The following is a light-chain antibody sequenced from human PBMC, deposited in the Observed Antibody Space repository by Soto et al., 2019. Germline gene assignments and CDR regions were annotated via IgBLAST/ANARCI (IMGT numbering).Light chain of an antibody. CDR3: QQLNRYPLT. J-gene: IGKJ4*01. CDR2: AAS. CDR1: LGLSSY. V-gene: IGKV1-9*01. Sequence: DMQLTQSPSFLSASVGDRVTITCRASLGLSSYLAWYQIKPGKAPNLLIYAASTLQSGVPSRFSGSGSGTEFTLTISGLQPEDFETYYCQQLNRYPLTFGGGTKVEIK.